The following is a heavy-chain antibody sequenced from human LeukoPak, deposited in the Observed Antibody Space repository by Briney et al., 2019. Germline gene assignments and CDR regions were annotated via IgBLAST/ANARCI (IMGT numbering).Heavy chain of an antibody. CDR1: GFTFSSYA. CDR3: ATTHVVVTANFDY. V-gene: IGHV3-30-3*01. D-gene: IGHD2-21*02. J-gene: IGHJ4*02. Sequence: GGSLRLSCAASGFTFSSYAMHWVRQAPGKGLEWVAVISYDGSNKYYADSVKGRFTISRDNSKNTLYLQMNSLRAEDTAVYYCATTHVVVTANFDYWGQGTLVTVSS. CDR2: ISYDGSNK.